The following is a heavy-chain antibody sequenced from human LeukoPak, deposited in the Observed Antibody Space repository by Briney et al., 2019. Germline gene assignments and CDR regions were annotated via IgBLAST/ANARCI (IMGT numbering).Heavy chain of an antibody. D-gene: IGHD2-2*01. CDR2: IYWNDDK. CDR1: GFSLSTSGVG. CDR3: AHRRDIGVVVPAAAYYFDY. J-gene: IGHJ4*02. Sequence: SGPTLVKPTQTLTLTCTFSGFSLSTSGVGVGWIRQPPGKALEWLALIYWNDDKRYSPSLKSRLTITKDTSKNQVVLTMTNMDPVDTATYYCAHRRDIGVVVPAAAYYFDYWGQGTLVTVSS. V-gene: IGHV2-5*01.